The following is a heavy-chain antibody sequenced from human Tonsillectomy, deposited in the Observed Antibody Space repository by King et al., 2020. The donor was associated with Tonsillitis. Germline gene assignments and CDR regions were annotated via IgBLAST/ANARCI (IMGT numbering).Heavy chain of an antibody. V-gene: IGHV3-21*01. Sequence: VQLVQSGGGLVKPGGSLRLSCAASGFTYSSYLMTWVRQAPGKGLDWVSSISSSSLYLYYADSLKGRITIPRDNAKNSLYLQMNSLSAEDTAVYYCARDVECSSTTCYTDIYYMDVWGKGTTVTVSS. CDR1: GFTYSSYL. CDR3: ARDVECSSTTCYTDIYYMDV. CDR2: ISSSSLYL. J-gene: IGHJ6*03. D-gene: IGHD2-2*02.